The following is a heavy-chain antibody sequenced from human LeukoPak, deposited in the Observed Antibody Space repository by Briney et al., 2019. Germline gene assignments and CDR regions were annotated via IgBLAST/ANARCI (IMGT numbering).Heavy chain of an antibody. CDR3: ATGGVLWFGESPNYFDY. V-gene: IGHV1-24*01. CDR1: GYTLTELS. Sequence: ASVKVSCKVSGYTLTELSMHWVRQAPGKGLEWMGGFDLEDGETIYAQKFQGRVTMTEDTSTDTAYMELSSLRSEDTAVYYCATGGVLWFGESPNYFDYWGQGTLVTVSS. J-gene: IGHJ4*02. CDR2: FDLEDGET. D-gene: IGHD3-10*01.